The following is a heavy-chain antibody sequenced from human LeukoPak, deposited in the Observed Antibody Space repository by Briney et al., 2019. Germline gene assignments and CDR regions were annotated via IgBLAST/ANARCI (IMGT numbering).Heavy chain of an antibody. CDR2: ISSGSEYI. J-gene: IGHJ4*02. CDR1: GFTFSSYS. D-gene: IGHD5-12*01. Sequence: PGGSLRLSCAASGFTFSSYSMNWVRQAPGKGLEWVSSISSGSEYIYYSDSVKGRFTISRDNAEKSLFLQMNSLRAEDTAVYYCARGGGSPPYYFDLWGQGTPVTVSS. V-gene: IGHV3-21*01. CDR3: ARGGGSPPYYFDL.